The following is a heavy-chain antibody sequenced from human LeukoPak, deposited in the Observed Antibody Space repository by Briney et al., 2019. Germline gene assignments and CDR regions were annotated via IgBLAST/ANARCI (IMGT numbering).Heavy chain of an antibody. CDR3: SNWVEGARPSLDY. CDR2: ISNSGRNT. J-gene: IGHJ4*02. CDR1: GFTFSNSN. V-gene: IGHV3-23*01. Sequence: GGSLRLSCAASGFTFSNSNMNWVRQAPGTGLGWVSAISNSGRNTYYADSVKGRFTISRDNSKNTLYLEMNSLRAEDTAVYYCSNWVEGARPSLDYWGQGALVTVSS. D-gene: IGHD6-6*01.